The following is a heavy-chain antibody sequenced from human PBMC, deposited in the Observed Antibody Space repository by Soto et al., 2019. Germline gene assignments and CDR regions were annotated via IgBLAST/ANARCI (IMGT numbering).Heavy chain of an antibody. Sequence: QVQLVESGGGVVQPGRSLRLSCAASGFTFSSYGMHWVRQAPGKGLEWVAVIWYDGSNKYYADSVKGRFTISRDNSKNTLYLQMNSLRAEDTAVYYCARDGYCSGGSGYSVTVLDYWGQGTLVTVSS. CDR2: IWYDGSNK. J-gene: IGHJ4*02. CDR3: ARDGYCSGGSGYSVTVLDY. V-gene: IGHV3-33*01. D-gene: IGHD2-15*01. CDR1: GFTFSSYG.